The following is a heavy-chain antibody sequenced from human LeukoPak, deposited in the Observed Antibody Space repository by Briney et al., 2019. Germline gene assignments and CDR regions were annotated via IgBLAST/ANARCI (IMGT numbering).Heavy chain of an antibody. V-gene: IGHV4-4*07. CDR3: ARLELERQRDYYYYYMDV. D-gene: IGHD1-1*01. CDR1: GDSISNYY. Sequence: SETLSLTCTVSGDSISNYYWSWIRQPAGKGLEWIGRIYSTGSTNYNPSLKSRVTMSVDTSKNQFSLKLSSVTAADTAVYYCARLELERQRDYYYYYMDVWGKGTTVTISS. J-gene: IGHJ6*03. CDR2: IYSTGST.